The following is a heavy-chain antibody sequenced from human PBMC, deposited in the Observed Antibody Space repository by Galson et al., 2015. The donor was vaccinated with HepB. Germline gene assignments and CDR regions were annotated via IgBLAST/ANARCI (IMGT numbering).Heavy chain of an antibody. V-gene: IGHV4/OR15-8*02. D-gene: IGHD1-1*01. CDR2: IYLGGRT. CDR1: GGSISSANW. CDR3: ARHMSMPGTRGFDS. J-gene: IGHJ4*02. Sequence: SETLSLTCVVSGGSISSANWWSWVRQPPGKGLEWIGEIYLGGRTHYNPSLNSRVTMPIDTSNNQFSLMLTSVTAADTAMYYCARHMSMPGTRGFDSWGQGTLVTVSS.